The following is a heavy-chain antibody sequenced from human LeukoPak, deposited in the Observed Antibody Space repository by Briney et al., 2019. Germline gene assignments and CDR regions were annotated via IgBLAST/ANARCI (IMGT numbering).Heavy chain of an antibody. CDR3: ARAQYYDSSGYFY. Sequence: SETLSLTCTVSGGSVSSGSYYWSWIRQPPGKGLEWIGYIYYSGSTNYNSSLKSRVTISVDTSKNQFSLKLSSVTAADTAVYYCARAQYYDSSGYFYWGQGTLVTVSS. D-gene: IGHD3-22*01. V-gene: IGHV4-61*01. CDR1: GGSVSSGSYY. J-gene: IGHJ4*02. CDR2: IYYSGST.